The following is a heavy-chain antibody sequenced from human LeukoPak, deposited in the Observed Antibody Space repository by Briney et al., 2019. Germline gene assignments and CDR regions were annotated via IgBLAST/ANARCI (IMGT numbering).Heavy chain of an antibody. D-gene: IGHD5-24*01. V-gene: IGHV3-30*03. Sequence: GGSLRLSCAASGFTFSSYAMSWVRQAPGKGLEWVAVISYDGSNKYYADSVKGRFTISRDNSKNTLYLQMNSLRAEDTAVYYCCKMAAIGYWGQGTLVTVSS. CDR1: GFTFSSYA. CDR2: ISYDGSNK. J-gene: IGHJ4*02. CDR3: CKMAAIGY.